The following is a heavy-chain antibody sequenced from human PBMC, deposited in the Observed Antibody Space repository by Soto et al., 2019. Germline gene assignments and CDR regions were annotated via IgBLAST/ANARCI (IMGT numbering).Heavy chain of an antibody. J-gene: IGHJ4*02. CDR1: GFTFSNYG. Sequence: QVQLVESGGGVVQPGRSLRLSCAASGFTFSNYGMQWVRQAPGKGLEWVAVIPYDGSNTYYGDSVKGRFTISRDNSRNTLYLQMNSLRAEDTAVYYCARDLGRLDYWGQGTLVTVSS. D-gene: IGHD7-27*01. CDR2: IPYDGSNT. CDR3: ARDLGRLDY. V-gene: IGHV3-33*01.